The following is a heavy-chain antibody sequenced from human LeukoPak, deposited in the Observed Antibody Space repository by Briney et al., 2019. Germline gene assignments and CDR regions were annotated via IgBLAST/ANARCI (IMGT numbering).Heavy chain of an antibody. CDR1: GFTFSSYW. CDR2: TNRDGRDT. D-gene: IGHD3-10*01. J-gene: IGHJ4*02. V-gene: IGHV3-74*01. Sequence: PGGSLRLSCAASGFTFSSYWMHWVRQAPGKGLIWVSRTNRDGRDTIYADSVRGRFTISRDNAENTLYLRMSSLRADDTAVYYCARDYHGSIDYWGQGTLVAVSS. CDR3: ARDYHGSIDY.